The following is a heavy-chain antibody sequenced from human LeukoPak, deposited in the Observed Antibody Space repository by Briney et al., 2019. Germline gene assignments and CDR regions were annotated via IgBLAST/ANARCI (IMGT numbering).Heavy chain of an antibody. D-gene: IGHD3-9*01. CDR3: ARHPTGYPNWFDR. CDR2: ISSSGSTI. V-gene: IGHV3-11*04. CDR1: GFTFSDYY. Sequence: PGGSLRLSCAASGFTFSDYYMSWIRQAPGKGLEWVSYISSSGSTIYYADSVKGRFTISRDNSNNTVYLQMNNLRVEDTAVYYCARHPTGYPNWFDRWGQGTPVTVSS. J-gene: IGHJ5*02.